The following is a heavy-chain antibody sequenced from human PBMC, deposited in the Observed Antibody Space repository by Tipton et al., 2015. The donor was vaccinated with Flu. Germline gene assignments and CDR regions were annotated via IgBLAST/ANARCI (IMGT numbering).Heavy chain of an antibody. CDR3: ARGDTAMVTTFSYSSGMDF. CDR2: ISAYNGNT. V-gene: IGHV1-18*01. Sequence: QVQLGQSGAEVKKPGASVKVSCKASGYTFTSYGISWVRQAPGQGLEWMGWISAYNGNTNYAQKLQGGVTMTTDTSTSTAYMELRSLRSDDTAVYYCARGDTAMVTTFSYSSGMDFWVQWTTFTVSS. CDR1: GYTFTSYG. J-gene: IGHJ6*02. D-gene: IGHD5-18*01.